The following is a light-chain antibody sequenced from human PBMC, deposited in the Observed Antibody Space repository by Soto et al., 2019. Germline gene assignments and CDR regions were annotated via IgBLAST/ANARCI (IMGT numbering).Light chain of an antibody. Sequence: EIVLTQSPGTLSVSPGERVTLSCRASQSVINNYLAWYQQKPGQAPRLLIYGASNTAPGIPDRVSGSGSGTEFPLTISRLEHEDFAVYCCQQYGSSGTFGQGTKVDIK. CDR1: QSVINNY. CDR2: GAS. J-gene: IGKJ1*01. CDR3: QQYGSSGT. V-gene: IGKV3-20*01.